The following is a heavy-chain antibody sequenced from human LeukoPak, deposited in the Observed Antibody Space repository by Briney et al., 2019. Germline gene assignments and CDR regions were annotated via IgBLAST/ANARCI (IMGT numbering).Heavy chain of an antibody. J-gene: IGHJ3*02. Sequence: ASVKVSCRASGYTFTGYYMHWVRQAPGQGLEWMGWINPNSGGTNYAQKFQGRVTMTRDTSISTAYMELSRLRSDDTAVYYCARELTSGSYRSGAFDIWGQGTMVTVSS. V-gene: IGHV1-2*02. CDR1: GYTFTGYY. CDR2: INPNSGGT. CDR3: ARELTSGSYRSGAFDI. D-gene: IGHD1-26*01.